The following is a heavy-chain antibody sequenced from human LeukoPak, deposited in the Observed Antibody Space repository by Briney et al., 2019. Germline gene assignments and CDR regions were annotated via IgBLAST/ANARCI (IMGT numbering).Heavy chain of an antibody. CDR2: SYYSGST. CDR3: ARWSSWYPPYYFDY. V-gene: IGHV4-39*07. J-gene: IGHJ4*02. D-gene: IGHD6-13*01. Sequence: PSETLSLTCTVSGGSISSSSYYWGWLRQPPGKGLEWIGSSYYSGSTYYNPSLKSRVTISVDTSKNQFSLKLSSVTAADTAVYYCARWSSWYPPYYFDYWGQGTLVTVSS. CDR1: GGSISSSSYY.